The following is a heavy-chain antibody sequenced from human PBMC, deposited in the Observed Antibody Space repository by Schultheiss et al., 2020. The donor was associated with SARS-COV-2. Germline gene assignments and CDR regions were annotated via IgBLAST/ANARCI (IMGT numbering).Heavy chain of an antibody. J-gene: IGHJ4*02. CDR1: GFTFDDYG. D-gene: IGHD4-17*01. CDR3: ARAHYGDYDTIVY. Sequence: GESLKISCAASGFTFDDYGMSWVRQAPGKGLEWVSGINWNGGSTGYADSVKGRFTISRDNAKNSLYLQMNSLRAEDTALYHCARAHYGDYDTIVYWGQGTLVTVSS. CDR2: INWNGGST. V-gene: IGHV3-20*01.